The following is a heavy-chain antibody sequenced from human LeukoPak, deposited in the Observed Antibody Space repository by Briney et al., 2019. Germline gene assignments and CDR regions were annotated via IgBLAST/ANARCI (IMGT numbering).Heavy chain of an antibody. CDR1: GGSISSYY. CDR2: IYTSGST. V-gene: IGHV4-4*08. D-gene: IGHD3-10*01. Sequence: SETLSLTCTVSGGSISSYYWSWIRQPPGKGLEWIGRIYTSGSTNYNPSLKSRVTISVDTSKNQFSLKLSSVTAADTAVYYCARVPPSYGPDYWGQGTLVTVSS. CDR3: ARVPPSYGPDY. J-gene: IGHJ4*02.